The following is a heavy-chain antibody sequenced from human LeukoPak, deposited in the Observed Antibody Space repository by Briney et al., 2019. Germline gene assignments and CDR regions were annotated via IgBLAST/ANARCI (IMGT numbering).Heavy chain of an antibody. CDR2: IWYGGSNK. J-gene: IGHJ4*02. Sequence: GGSLRLSCAASGFTFSSYGMHWVRQAPGKGLEWVTVIWYGGSNKYYADSVKGRFTISRDNSKNTLYLQMNSLRAEDTAVYYCAKGLGGQDVPDYWGQGTLVTVSS. D-gene: IGHD3-16*01. V-gene: IGHV3-30*02. CDR1: GFTFSSYG. CDR3: AKGLGGQDVPDY.